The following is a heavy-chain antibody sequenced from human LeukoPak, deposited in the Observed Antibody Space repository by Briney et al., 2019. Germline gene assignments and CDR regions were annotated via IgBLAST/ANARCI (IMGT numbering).Heavy chain of an antibody. CDR2: IKQDGSEK. CDR3: ARMYSSSWPYYYYYMDV. CDR1: GFTFSSYW. D-gene: IGHD6-13*01. V-gene: IGHV3-7*01. Sequence: TGGSLRLSCAASGFTFSSYWMSWVRQAPGKGLEWVANIKQDGSEKYYVDSVKGRFTISRDNAKNSLYLQMNSLRAEDTAVYYCARMYSSSWPYYYYYMDVWGKGTTVTVSS. J-gene: IGHJ6*03.